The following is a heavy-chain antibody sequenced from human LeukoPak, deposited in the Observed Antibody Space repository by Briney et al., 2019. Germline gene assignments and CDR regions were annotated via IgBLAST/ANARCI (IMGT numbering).Heavy chain of an antibody. CDR1: GFTFSTYT. Sequence: PGGSLRLSCAASGFTFSTYTMNWVRQAPGKGLEWVSYISSGSNYIYYADSVKGRFTISRDNAKNSLYLQMNSLRAEDTAMYYFARVSSPYYFDYWGQGTLVTVSS. CDR3: ARVSSPYYFDY. V-gene: IGHV3-21*01. CDR2: ISSGSNYI. J-gene: IGHJ4*02. D-gene: IGHD6-13*01.